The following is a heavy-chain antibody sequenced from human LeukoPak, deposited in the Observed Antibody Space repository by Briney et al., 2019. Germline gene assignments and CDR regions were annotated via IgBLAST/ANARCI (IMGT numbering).Heavy chain of an antibody. CDR3: ARDKLETAPNDY. V-gene: IGHV3-7*01. J-gene: IGHJ4*02. D-gene: IGHD4-23*01. CDR1: GFTFRRYW. CDR2: INQDGREK. Sequence: GGSLRLSYAASGFTFRRYWMMWVPQAPGRGLEGVANINQDGREKYYVDFVKDRFTITRDNAKNSLYLQMNSLRAEDTAVYYCARDKLETAPNDYGGQGTLVTVSS.